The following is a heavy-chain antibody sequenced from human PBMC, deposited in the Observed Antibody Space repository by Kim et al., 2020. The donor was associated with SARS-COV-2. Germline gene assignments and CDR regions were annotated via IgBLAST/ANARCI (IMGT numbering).Heavy chain of an antibody. CDR1: GFSFSGSA. CDR3: SRASVPGRAPAFRDA. D-gene: IGHD1-26*01. CDR2: ISSSASSY. J-gene: IGHJ3*01. Sequence: GGSLRLSCAASGFSFSGSAMHWVRQASGKGLEWVARISSSASSYAKTDSATGRCTISSANAESKMSLHMHRISPEDEATSYYSRASVPGRAPAFRDA. V-gene: IGHV3-23*01.